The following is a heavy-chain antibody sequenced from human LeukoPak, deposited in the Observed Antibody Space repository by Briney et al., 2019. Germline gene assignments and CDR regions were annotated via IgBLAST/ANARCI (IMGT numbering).Heavy chain of an antibody. CDR3: ARESKGDFGVVREIDY. CDR2: IIPIFGIA. CDR1: GGTFSSYA. D-gene: IGHD3-3*01. Sequence: ASVKVSCKASGGTFSSYAISWVRQAPGHGLEWMGRIIPIFGIANYAQKFQGRVTITADKSTSTAYMELSSLRSEDTAVYYCARESKGDFGVVREIDYWGQGTLVTVSS. J-gene: IGHJ4*02. V-gene: IGHV1-69*04.